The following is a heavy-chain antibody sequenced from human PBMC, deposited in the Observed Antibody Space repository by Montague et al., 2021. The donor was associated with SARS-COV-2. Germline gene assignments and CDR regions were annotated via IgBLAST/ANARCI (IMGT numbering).Heavy chain of an antibody. V-gene: IGHV4-59*01. J-gene: IGHJ4*02. CDR1: GGSIRSYY. D-gene: IGHD3-3*01. CDR2: IYYTGET. CDR3: ARFWSGYVDK. Sequence: SETLSPTRSLSGGSIRSYYWSWIRLPRGKALEWLGYIYYTGETTXNPSLKSRVTISVDTSKSQFSLRLTSVTAADTAVYFCARFWSGYVDKWSQGTLVTVSS.